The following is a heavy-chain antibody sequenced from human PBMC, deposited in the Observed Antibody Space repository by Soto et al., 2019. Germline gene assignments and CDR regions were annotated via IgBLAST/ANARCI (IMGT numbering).Heavy chain of an antibody. V-gene: IGHV4-34*01. Sequence: QVQLQQWGAGLVKSSETLSLTCAVYGGSLKDNHWSWIRQPPGKGLEWIGEVFHTGFTNYNPSLKSRVTISVDTSKNQFSLKLSSVTAADTAVYFCAKGGRLRSPFGFWGQGTLVSVSS. D-gene: IGHD4-17*01. J-gene: IGHJ4*02. CDR3: AKGGRLRSPFGF. CDR1: GGSLKDNH. CDR2: VFHTGFT.